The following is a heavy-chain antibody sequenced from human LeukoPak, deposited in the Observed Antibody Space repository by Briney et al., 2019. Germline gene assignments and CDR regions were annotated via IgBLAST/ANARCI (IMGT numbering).Heavy chain of an antibody. J-gene: IGHJ6*02. D-gene: IGHD2-21*02. V-gene: IGHV1-69*04. CDR3: AREDCGGDCYSRDYYYYGMDV. Sequence: ASVKVSCKASGGTFSSYAISWVRQAPGQELEWMGRIIPIFGIANYAQKFQGRVTITADKSTSTAHMELSSLRSEDTAVYYCAREDCGGDCYSRDYYYYGMDVWGQGTTVTVSS. CDR1: GGTFSSYA. CDR2: IIPIFGIA.